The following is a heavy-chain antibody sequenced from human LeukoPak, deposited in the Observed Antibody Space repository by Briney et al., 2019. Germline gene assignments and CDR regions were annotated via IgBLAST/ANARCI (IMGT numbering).Heavy chain of an antibody. V-gene: IGHV1-69*13. D-gene: IGHD5-12*01. Sequence: SVKVSCKASGGTFSSYAISWVRQAPGQGLEWMGGIIPIFGTANYAQKFQGRVTITADESTSTAYMELSSLRSEDTAVYYCARGGLYSGYGNYYFDYWGQGTLVTVSS. CDR2: IIPIFGTA. CDR1: GGTFSSYA. CDR3: ARGGLYSGYGNYYFDY. J-gene: IGHJ4*02.